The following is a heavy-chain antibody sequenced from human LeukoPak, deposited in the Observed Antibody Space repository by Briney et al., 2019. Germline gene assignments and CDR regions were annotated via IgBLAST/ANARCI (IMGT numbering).Heavy chain of an antibody. CDR3: ARRGSGSYVLDY. D-gene: IGHD3-10*01. CDR1: GYTFTRYY. J-gene: IGHJ4*02. Sequence: ASVKVSCKASGYTFTRYYMHWVRQAPGQGLEWMGIINPSDGVIDYAQKFQDRVTMTRDTSTSTVYMELSSLGSEDTAVYYCARRGSGSYVLDYWGQGTLVTVSS. CDR2: INPSDGVI. V-gene: IGHV1-46*01.